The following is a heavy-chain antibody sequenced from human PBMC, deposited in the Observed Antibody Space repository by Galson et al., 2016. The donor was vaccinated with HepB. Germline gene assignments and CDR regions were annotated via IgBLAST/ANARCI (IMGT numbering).Heavy chain of an antibody. V-gene: IGHV3-23*01. D-gene: IGHD3-9*01. J-gene: IGHJ6*02. CDR2: IRGSGDTT. Sequence: SLRLSCAASGFTFRSFMMSWVRQAPGKGLEWVSGIRGSGDTTFYADSVKGRFTISRDNSKNTVYLQMNSLTAEDTAIYYCAKQYYDIPQSGLDVWGHGTTVTVSS. CDR3: AKQYYDIPQSGLDV. CDR1: GFTFRSFM.